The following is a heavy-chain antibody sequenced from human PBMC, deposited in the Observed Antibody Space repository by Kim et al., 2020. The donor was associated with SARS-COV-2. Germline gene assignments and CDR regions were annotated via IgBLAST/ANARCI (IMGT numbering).Heavy chain of an antibody. CDR1: GGSISSYY. D-gene: IGHD5-12*01. J-gene: IGHJ4*02. CDR2: IYYSGST. V-gene: IGHV4-59*01. Sequence: SETLSLTCTVSGGSISSYYWSWIRQPPGKGLEWIGYIYYSGSTNYNPSLKSRVTISVDTSKNQFSLKLSSVTAADTAVYYCARGGLWLQYSHDYWGQGTLVTVSS. CDR3: ARGGLWLQYSHDY.